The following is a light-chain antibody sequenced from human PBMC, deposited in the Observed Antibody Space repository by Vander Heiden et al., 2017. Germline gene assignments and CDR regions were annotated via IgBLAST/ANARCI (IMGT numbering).Light chain of an antibody. CDR3: QQYENWPPVT. CDR2: GAS. CDR1: QSVGSR. Sequence: IVMTPSPATLSVSPGDRATLSCRASQSVGSRLAWYQQKPGQGPRLLIYGASSRATGTPARFSGSGSGTEFTLTISSLQSEDSAVYYCQQYENWPPVTFGQGTKLEIK. J-gene: IGKJ2*01. V-gene: IGKV3-15*01.